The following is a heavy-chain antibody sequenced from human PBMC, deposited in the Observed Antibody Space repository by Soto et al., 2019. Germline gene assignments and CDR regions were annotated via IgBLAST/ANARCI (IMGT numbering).Heavy chain of an antibody. Sequence: QVPLVQSGAEVKKPGSSVKVSCKASGGTFSSYAISWVRQAPGQGLEWMGGIIPIFGTANYAQKFQGRVTITADESPSKAYRELGSLRSEDTAVYSWASPPPANWGWYYFDYWGQGTLVTVSS. CDR3: ASPPPANWGWYYFDY. J-gene: IGHJ4*02. CDR1: GGTFSSYA. CDR2: IIPIFGTA. D-gene: IGHD7-27*01. V-gene: IGHV1-69*12.